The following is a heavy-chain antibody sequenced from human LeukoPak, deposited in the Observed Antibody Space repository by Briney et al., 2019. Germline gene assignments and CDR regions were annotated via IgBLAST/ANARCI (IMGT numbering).Heavy chain of an antibody. D-gene: IGHD6-6*01. Sequence: SETLSLTCTVSGGSISSYYWSWIRQPPGKGLEWIGYIYYSGSTNYNPSLKSRVTISVDTSKNQFSLKLSSVTAADTAMYYCARQLGRGAFDIWGQGTMVTVSS. CDR2: IYYSGST. V-gene: IGHV4-59*01. CDR1: GGSISSYY. J-gene: IGHJ3*02. CDR3: ARQLGRGAFDI.